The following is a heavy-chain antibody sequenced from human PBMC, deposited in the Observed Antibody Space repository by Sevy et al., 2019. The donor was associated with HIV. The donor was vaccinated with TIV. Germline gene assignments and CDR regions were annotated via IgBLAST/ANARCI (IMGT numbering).Heavy chain of an antibody. CDR2: ISYDGSNT. CDR3: ARDGGYDSRGYDLSNY. J-gene: IGHJ4*02. D-gene: IGHD3-22*01. Sequence: LSLTCAASGFTFSTYAMHWVRQAPGKGLEWVAFISYDGSNTYYADSVKGRFTISRDSSKNTLYLQMNSLRAEDTAVYFCARDGGYDSRGYDLSNYWGQGTLVTVSS. CDR1: GFTFSTYA. V-gene: IGHV3-30*04.